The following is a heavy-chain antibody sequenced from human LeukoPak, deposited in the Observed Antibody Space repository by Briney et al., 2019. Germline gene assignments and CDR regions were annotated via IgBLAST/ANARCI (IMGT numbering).Heavy chain of an antibody. CDR2: IIPIFGTA. CDR3: ARRAHYYDSSGYSPDGY. J-gene: IGHJ4*02. V-gene: IGHV1-69*13. Sequence: SVKVPCKASGGTFSSYAISWVRQAPGQGLEWMGGIIPIFGTANYAQKFQGRVTITADESTSTAYMELSSLRSEDTAVYYCARRAHYYDSSGYSPDGYWGQGTLVTVSS. CDR1: GGTFSSYA. D-gene: IGHD3-22*01.